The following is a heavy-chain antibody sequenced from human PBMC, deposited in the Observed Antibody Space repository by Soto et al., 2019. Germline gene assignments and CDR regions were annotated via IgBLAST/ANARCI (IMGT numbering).Heavy chain of an antibody. CDR3: AKRAPYSSGWSTFDP. V-gene: IGHV3-23*01. J-gene: IGHJ5*02. CDR2: ISGSGGST. D-gene: IGHD6-19*01. CDR1: GFPFSSYA. Sequence: PGGSLSLSCAASGFPFSSYAMSWVRQAPGKGLEWVSAISGSGGSTYYADSVKGRFTISRDNSKNTLYLQMNSLRAEDTAVYYCAKRAPYSSGWSTFDPWGQGTLVTVSS.